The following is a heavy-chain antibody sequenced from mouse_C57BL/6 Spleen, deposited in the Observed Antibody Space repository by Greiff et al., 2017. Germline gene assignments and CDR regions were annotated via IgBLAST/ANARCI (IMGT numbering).Heavy chain of an antibody. D-gene: IGHD2-4*01. CDR1: GYTFTDYY. V-gene: IGHV1-26*01. J-gene: IGHJ3*01. CDR3: ARGDDYEDWFAY. Sequence: VQLKQSGPELVKPGASVKISCKASGYTFTDYYMNWVKQSHGKSLEWIGDINPNNGGTSYNQKFKGKATLTVDKSSSTAYMELRSLTSEDSAVYYCARGDDYEDWFAYWGQGTLVTVSA. CDR2: INPNNGGT.